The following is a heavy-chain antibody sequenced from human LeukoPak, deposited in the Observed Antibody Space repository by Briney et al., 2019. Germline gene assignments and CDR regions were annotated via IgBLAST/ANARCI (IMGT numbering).Heavy chain of an antibody. Sequence: SETLSLTCTVPGGSITSSSYYWGWIRQPPGKGLEWIGRIYTSGSTNYNPSLKSRVTIPVDTSKNQFSLKLSSVTAAHTAVYYCAREAVAASFYWGQGTLVTVSS. CDR3: AREAVAASFY. D-gene: IGHD2-15*01. CDR2: IYTSGST. CDR1: GGSITSSSYY. V-gene: IGHV4-39*07. J-gene: IGHJ4*02.